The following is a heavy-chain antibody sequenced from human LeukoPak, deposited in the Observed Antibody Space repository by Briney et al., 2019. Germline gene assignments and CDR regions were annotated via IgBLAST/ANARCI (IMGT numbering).Heavy chain of an antibody. D-gene: IGHD3-22*01. V-gene: IGHV3-30*03. Sequence: QSGGSLRLSCAASGFTFSSYGMHWVRQAPGKGLEWVAVISYDGSNKYYADSVKGRFTISRDNSKNTLYLQMNSLRAEDTAVYYCARDAATMIVEVAFDIWGQGTMVTVSS. CDR2: ISYDGSNK. J-gene: IGHJ3*02. CDR3: ARDAATMIVEVAFDI. CDR1: GFTFSSYG.